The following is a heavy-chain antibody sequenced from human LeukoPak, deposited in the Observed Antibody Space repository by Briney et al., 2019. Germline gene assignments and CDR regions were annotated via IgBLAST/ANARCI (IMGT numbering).Heavy chain of an antibody. CDR2: IYYSGST. Sequence: PSETLSLTCTVSGGSIRSYCWSWIRQPPGKGLEWVGYIYYSGSTSYNPSLQSRVTISLDTSKNQFSLRLSSVTAADTAVYYCARSVLNYYYYGMDVWGQGTTVTVSS. D-gene: IGHD4/OR15-4a*01. CDR3: ARSVLNYYYYGMDV. V-gene: IGHV4-59*01. J-gene: IGHJ6*02. CDR1: GGSIRSYC.